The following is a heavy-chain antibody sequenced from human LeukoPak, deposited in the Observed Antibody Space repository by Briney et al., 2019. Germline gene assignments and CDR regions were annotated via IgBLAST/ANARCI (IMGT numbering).Heavy chain of an antibody. CDR1: GYSFTSYW. D-gene: IGHD2-2*01. CDR2: IYPGDSDT. V-gene: IGHV5-51*01. Sequence: GESLKISCKGSGYSFTSYWIGWVRQMPGKGLEWMGIIYPGDSDTRYSPSFQAQVTISADKSISTAYLQWSSLKASDTAMYYCASPTGVVVPAAKILGIHDAFDIWGQGTMVTVSS. J-gene: IGHJ3*02. CDR3: ASPTGVVVPAAKILGIHDAFDI.